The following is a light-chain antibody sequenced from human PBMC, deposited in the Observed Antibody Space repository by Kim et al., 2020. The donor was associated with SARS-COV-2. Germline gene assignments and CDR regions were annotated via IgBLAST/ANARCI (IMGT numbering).Light chain of an antibody. Sequence: QSALTQPASVSGSPGQSITISCTGTSNDVGAYNYVSWYQQHPGKAPKLMIYDVTNRPSGVSNRFSGSKSGKTASLTISGLQAEDEGDYYCSSYTTSSTLVFGGGTQLTVL. J-gene: IGLJ2*01. CDR1: SNDVGAYNY. CDR2: DVT. CDR3: SSYTTSSTLV. V-gene: IGLV2-14*03.